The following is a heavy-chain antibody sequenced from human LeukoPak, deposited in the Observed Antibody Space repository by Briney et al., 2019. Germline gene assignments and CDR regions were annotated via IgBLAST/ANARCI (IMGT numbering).Heavy chain of an antibody. J-gene: IGHJ6*02. CDR2: IKQDGSEK. CDR3: VRSIVVVPADIDYYGMDV. V-gene: IGHV3-7*01. D-gene: IGHD2-2*01. CDR1: GFTLSRYW. Sequence: GGSLRLSCAASGFTLSRYWMTWVRQAPGKGPEWVANIKQDGSEKYYADSVKGRFTVSRDNAKNSLYLQMNSLRAEDTAVYYCVRSIVVVPADIDYYGMDVWGQGTTVTASS.